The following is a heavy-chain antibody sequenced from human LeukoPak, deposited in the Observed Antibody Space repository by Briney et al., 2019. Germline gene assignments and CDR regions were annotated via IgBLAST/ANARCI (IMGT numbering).Heavy chain of an antibody. CDR1: GFTFSTYW. J-gene: IGHJ4*02. CDR3: ASNATGRFDY. Sequence: GASLRLSCAASGFTFSTYWMHWVRQAPGKGLVWVSRINSDGSNTNYAGSVKGRFTISRDNAKNTLYLQMNSLRAEDTAVYYCASNATGRFDYWGQGTLVTVSS. D-gene: IGHD2-15*01. V-gene: IGHV3-74*01. CDR2: INSDGSNT.